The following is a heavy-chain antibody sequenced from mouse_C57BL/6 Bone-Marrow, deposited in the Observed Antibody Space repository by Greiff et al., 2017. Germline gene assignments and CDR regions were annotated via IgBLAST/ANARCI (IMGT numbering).Heavy chain of an antibody. Sequence: QVQLQQSGAELMKPGASVKLSCKATGYTFTGYWIEWVKQRPGHGLEWLGEILPGSGSTNYNEKFKGKATFTADPSSNTAYMQLSSLTTEDSAIYDCASPSDYYGSTFYAMDYWGQGTSVTVSS. V-gene: IGHV1-9*01. CDR2: ILPGSGST. D-gene: IGHD1-1*01. J-gene: IGHJ4*01. CDR3: ASPSDYYGSTFYAMDY. CDR1: GYTFTGYW.